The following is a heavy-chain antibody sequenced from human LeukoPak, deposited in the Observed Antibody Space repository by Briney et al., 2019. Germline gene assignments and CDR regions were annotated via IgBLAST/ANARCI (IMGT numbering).Heavy chain of an antibody. Sequence: GGSLRLSCAASGFTFSSYAMSWVRQAPGKGLEWVSAITDDGGSTYHADSVKGRFTISRDNSKNTLYLQMNSLRAEDTAVYYCAKDVYSGPFDYWGQGTLVTVSS. CDR3: AKDVYSGPFDY. J-gene: IGHJ4*02. D-gene: IGHD5-12*01. CDR2: ITDDGGST. V-gene: IGHV3-23*01. CDR1: GFTFSSYA.